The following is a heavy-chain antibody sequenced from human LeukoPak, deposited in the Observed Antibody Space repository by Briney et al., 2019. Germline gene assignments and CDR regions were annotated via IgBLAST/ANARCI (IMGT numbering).Heavy chain of an antibody. D-gene: IGHD5-24*01. CDR1: GSTFTSNA. J-gene: IGHJ4*02. CDR3: AKGVWRDGYNFDY. Sequence: GGSLRLPCAASGSTFTSNATSWVPKAPGKGREWGSATIGVGGNTYYADSFKGRLTTARENSTNTLYLQMNSLRAEDTAVYYCAKGVWRDGYNFDYWGQGTLVTVSS. V-gene: IGHV3-23*01. CDR2: TIGVGGNT.